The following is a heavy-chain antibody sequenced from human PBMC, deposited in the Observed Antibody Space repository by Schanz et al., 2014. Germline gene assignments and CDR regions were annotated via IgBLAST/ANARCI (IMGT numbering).Heavy chain of an antibody. D-gene: IGHD3-3*02. CDR1: GFRFDDYA. V-gene: IGHV3-9*01. CDR3: AQTRGTFMVPIDN. J-gene: IGHJ4*02. Sequence: EVQLLESGGGLVQPGRSLRLSCVASGFRFDDYAMHWVRQAPGKGLEWVSGMSWNAGSLGYGDSVKGRFTISRDNARNSLYLQLNSLRVEDSGVYFCAQTRGTFMVPIDNWGQGVRVIVSS. CDR2: MSWNAGSL.